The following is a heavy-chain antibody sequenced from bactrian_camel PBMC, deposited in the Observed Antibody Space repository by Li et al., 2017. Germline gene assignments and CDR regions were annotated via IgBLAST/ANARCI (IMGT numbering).Heavy chain of an antibody. V-gene: IGHV3S26*01. Sequence: HVQLVESGGGSVQAGGSLRLSCEISGYGYSSYCMNWFRRAPGKEREGVAAIDSDGTTSYAVSVKGRFTISQDKAKNTLYLQMNSLKPEDTAIYYCAAGATAQAIGVMCLTSTSLYGYWGQGTQVTVS. J-gene: IGHJ4*01. CDR3: AAGATAQAIGVMCLTSTSLYGY. CDR2: IDSDGTT. CDR1: GYGYSSYC. D-gene: IGHD3*01.